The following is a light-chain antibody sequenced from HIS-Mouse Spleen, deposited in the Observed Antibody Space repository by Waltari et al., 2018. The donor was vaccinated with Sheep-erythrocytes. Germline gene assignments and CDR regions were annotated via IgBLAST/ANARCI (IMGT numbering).Light chain of an antibody. CDR1: QSISSY. V-gene: IGKV1-39*01. Sequence: DIQMTQSPSSLSASVGDRVTITCRASQSISSYLNWYQQKPGKAPNLLIYAASSLQSGGPSRFSGSGSGTDFTLTISILQPEDFATYYCQQSYSTPYTFGQGTKLEIK. J-gene: IGKJ2*01. CDR2: AAS. CDR3: QQSYSTPYT.